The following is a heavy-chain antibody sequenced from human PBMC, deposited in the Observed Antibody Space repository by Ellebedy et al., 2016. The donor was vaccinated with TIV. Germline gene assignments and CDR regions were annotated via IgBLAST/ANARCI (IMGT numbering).Heavy chain of an antibody. J-gene: IGHJ4*02. Sequence: GESLKISCKGSGYSVTSYWTGRVRQMPGKGLEWMGIIYPGASATRYSPSFQGQVTISADKSISTAYLQWSSLKASDTAMYYCARGNFDWLLFVYWGQGTLVTVSS. CDR2: IYPGASAT. V-gene: IGHV5-51*01. CDR3: ARGNFDWLLFVY. D-gene: IGHD3-9*01. CDR1: GYSVTSYW.